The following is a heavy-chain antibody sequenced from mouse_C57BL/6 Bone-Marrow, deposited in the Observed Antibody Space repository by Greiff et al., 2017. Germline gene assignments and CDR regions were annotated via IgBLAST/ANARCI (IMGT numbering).Heavy chain of an antibody. CDR1: GYTFTSYW. J-gene: IGHJ3*01. Sequence: QVQLQQPGAELVRPGSSVKLSCKASGYTFTSYWMHWVKQRPIQGLEWIGNIDPSDSETHYNQKFKDKATLTVDKSSSTAYMQLSSLTSEDSAVYYCARGGTAQATLFAYWGQGTLVTVSA. CDR2: IDPSDSET. D-gene: IGHD3-2*02. V-gene: IGHV1-52*01. CDR3: ARGGTAQATLFAY.